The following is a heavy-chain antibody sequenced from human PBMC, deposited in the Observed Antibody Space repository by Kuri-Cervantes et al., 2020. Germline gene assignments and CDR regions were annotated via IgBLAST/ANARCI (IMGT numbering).Heavy chain of an antibody. J-gene: IGHJ3*02. V-gene: IGHV4-38-2*01. CDR3: ARRTVTTGDDAFDI. D-gene: IGHD4-17*01. CDR1: GYSISSGFH. CDR2: IYHSGST. Sequence: SETLSLTCAVFGYSISSGFHWGWIRQPPGKGLEWIGSIYHSGSTYYNPSLKSRVTISVDTSKNQFSLKLSSVTAADTAVYYCARRTVTTGDDAFDIWGQGTMVTVSS.